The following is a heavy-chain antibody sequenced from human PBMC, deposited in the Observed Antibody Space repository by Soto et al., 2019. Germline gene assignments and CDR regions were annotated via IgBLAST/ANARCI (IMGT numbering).Heavy chain of an antibody. D-gene: IGHD2-15*01. J-gene: IGHJ5*02. CDR3: ARDGQDIVVVVAATGNWFDP. CDR1: GYTFTSYG. CDR2: ISAYNGNT. Sequence: GASVKVCCKASGYTFTSYGISWVRQAPGQGLEWMGWISAYNGNTNYAQKLQGRVTMTTDTSTSTAYMELRSLRSDDTAVYYCARDGQDIVVVVAATGNWFDPWGQGTLVTVSS. V-gene: IGHV1-18*04.